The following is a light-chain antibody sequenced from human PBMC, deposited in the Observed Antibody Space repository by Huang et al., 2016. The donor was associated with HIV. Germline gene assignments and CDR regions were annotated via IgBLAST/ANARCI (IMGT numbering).Light chain of an antibody. CDR2: GAS. V-gene: IGKV3-15*01. J-gene: IGKJ1*01. Sequence: EIVMTQSPATLSVSPGERATLSCRASQSVSSNLAWYQQQPGQAPRLLIYGASTRATGIPDRFSGSGSGTEFTRTIRRLQSGDFAVYYCQQYNTWPPWTFGQGTKVEIK. CDR1: QSVSSN. CDR3: QQYNTWPPWT.